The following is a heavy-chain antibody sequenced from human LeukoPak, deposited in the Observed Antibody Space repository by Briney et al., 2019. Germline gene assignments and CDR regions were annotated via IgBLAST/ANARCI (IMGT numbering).Heavy chain of an antibody. CDR1: GFPFDDYG. CDR3: ARGIHVRSGLSGDY. J-gene: IGHJ4*02. Sequence: PGGPLRLSCAASGFPFDDYGKSWVPQGPGKGLEWFFGINWNGGSTGYADSVKGRFTISRDNAKNSLYLQMNSLRAEDTALYYCARGIHVRSGLSGDYWGQGTLVTVSS. D-gene: IGHD6-25*01. CDR2: INWNGGST. V-gene: IGHV3-20*04.